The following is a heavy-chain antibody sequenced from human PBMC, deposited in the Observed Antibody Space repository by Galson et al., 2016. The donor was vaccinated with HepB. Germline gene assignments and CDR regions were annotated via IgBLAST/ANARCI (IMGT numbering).Heavy chain of an antibody. Sequence: SETLSLTCSVSGDSISGSTYYWGWIRQPPGKGLEWLGSMYYRGSTHYNPPLKSRVTMSLDTSNNQFSLQLTSVTAADSATYYCARHLGEVVRDLEGSAHDAFDVWGQGTLVAVSS. CDR3: ARHLGEVVRDLEGSAHDAFDV. CDR1: GDSISGSTYY. V-gene: IGHV4-39*01. J-gene: IGHJ3*01. D-gene: IGHD3-10*01. CDR2: MYYRGST.